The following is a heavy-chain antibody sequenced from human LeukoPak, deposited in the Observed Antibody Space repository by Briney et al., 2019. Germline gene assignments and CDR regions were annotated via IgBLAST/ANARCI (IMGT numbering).Heavy chain of an antibody. CDR2: ISSSSSYI. D-gene: IGHD3-16*02. Sequence: GGSLRLSCAASGFTFSSYSMNWVRQAPGKGLEWVSSISSSSSYIYYADSVKGRFTISRDNAKNSLYLQMNSLRAEDTAVYYCARDRSMITFGGVIVSLGGPIDYWGQGTLVTVSS. J-gene: IGHJ4*02. CDR1: GFTFSSYS. CDR3: ARDRSMITFGGVIVSLGGPIDY. V-gene: IGHV3-21*01.